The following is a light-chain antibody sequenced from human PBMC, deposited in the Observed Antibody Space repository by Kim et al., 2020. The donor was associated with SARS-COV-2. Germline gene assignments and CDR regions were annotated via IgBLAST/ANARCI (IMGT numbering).Light chain of an antibody. Sequence: ETVLTQSPGTLSLSPGERATLSCRASQSVSSRYLAWYQPKPGQAPRLLIYAASSRATGIPDRFSGSGSGTDFTLTISRLEPEDFAVYYCQQHDNSPSWTFGQGTKVYIK. J-gene: IGKJ1*01. CDR2: AAS. CDR1: QSVSSRY. V-gene: IGKV3-20*01. CDR3: QQHDNSPSWT.